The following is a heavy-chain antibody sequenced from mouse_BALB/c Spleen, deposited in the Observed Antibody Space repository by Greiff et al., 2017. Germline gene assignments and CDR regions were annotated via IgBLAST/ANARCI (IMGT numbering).Heavy chain of an antibody. J-gene: IGHJ1*01. Sequence: QVQLQQPGAELVKPGASVKLSCKASGYTFTSYWMHWVKQRPGQGLEWIGELNPSNGRTNYNEKFKSKATLTVDKSSNPAYMQLSSLTSEDSAVYYCARGNYYGYDGGYWYFEVWGAGTTVTVSS. CDR2: LNPSNGRT. CDR1: GYTFTSYW. V-gene: IGHV1S81*02. D-gene: IGHD2-2*01. CDR3: ARGNYYGYDGGYWYFEV.